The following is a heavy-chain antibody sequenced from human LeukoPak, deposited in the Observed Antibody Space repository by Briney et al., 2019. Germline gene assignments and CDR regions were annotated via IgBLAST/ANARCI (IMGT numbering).Heavy chain of an antibody. D-gene: IGHD2-21*02. CDR2: INPSGGST. CDR1: GYTFTNYY. V-gene: IGHV1-46*01. Sequence: GASVKVSCKASGYTFTNYYMHWVRQAPGQGLEWMGTINPSGGSTSYAQKFQDRVTMTRDTSTSTVYMELSSLRSEDTAVYYCARDLVLTAIYRYSMDVWGQGTTVTVSS. CDR3: ARDLVLTAIYRYSMDV. J-gene: IGHJ6*02.